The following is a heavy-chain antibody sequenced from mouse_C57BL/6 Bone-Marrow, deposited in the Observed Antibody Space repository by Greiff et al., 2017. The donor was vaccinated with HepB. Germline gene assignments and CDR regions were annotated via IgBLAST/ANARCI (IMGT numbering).Heavy chain of an antibody. CDR2: IYPRDGST. D-gene: IGHD3-2*02. J-gene: IGHJ3*01. Sequence: VKLMESGPELVKPGASVKLSCKASGYTFTSYDINWVKQRPGQGLEWIGWIYPRDGSTKYNEKFKGKATLTVDTSSSTAYMELHSLTSEDSAVYFCARDSSGYVAYWGQGTLVSVSA. CDR1: GYTFTSYD. CDR3: ARDSSGYVAY. V-gene: IGHV1-85*01.